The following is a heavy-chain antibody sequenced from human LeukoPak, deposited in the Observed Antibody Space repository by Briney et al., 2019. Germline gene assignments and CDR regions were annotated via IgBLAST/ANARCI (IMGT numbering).Heavy chain of an antibody. D-gene: IGHD6-13*01. J-gene: IGHJ4*02. CDR2: ISAYNGNT. CDR1: VYTFTSYG. Sequence: ASPKVSCKASVYTFTSYGISCVRHTPEQGLECMGWISAYNGNTNYAQKLQGRITMTTDTSTSTAYMELRSLRSDDTAVYYCARDRYLSSSWYPYWGQGTLVTVSS. V-gene: IGHV1-18*01. CDR3: ARDRYLSSSWYPY.